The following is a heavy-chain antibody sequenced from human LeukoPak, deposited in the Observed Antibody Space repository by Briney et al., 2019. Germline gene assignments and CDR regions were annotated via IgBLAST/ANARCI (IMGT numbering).Heavy chain of an antibody. J-gene: IGHJ4*02. CDR1: GFTFSSYW. Sequence: GGSLRLSCAASGFTFSSYWMHWVRQAPGKGLVWVSRISSDGSSTSYADSVKGRFTISRDNAKNSLYLQMNSLRAEDTALYYCAKGAAMARGYFDYWGQGTLVTVSS. V-gene: IGHV3-74*01. D-gene: IGHD5-18*01. CDR3: AKGAAMARGYFDY. CDR2: ISSDGSST.